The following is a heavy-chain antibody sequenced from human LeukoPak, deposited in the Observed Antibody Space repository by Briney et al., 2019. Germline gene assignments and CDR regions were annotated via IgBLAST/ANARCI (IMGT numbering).Heavy chain of an antibody. CDR2: ISGSGGST. Sequence: GGSLRLSCAASGFTSSSYAMSWVRQAPGKGLEWVSAISGSGGSTYYADSVKGRFTISRDNSKNTLYLQMNSLRAEDTAVYYCAKKWSEPLNNMVWFDPWGQGTLVTVSS. CDR1: GFTSSSYA. CDR3: AKKWSEPLNNMVWFDP. J-gene: IGHJ5*02. D-gene: IGHD2-15*01. V-gene: IGHV3-23*01.